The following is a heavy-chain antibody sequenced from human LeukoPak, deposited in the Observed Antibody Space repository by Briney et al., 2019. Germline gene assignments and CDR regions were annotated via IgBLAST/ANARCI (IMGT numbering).Heavy chain of an antibody. J-gene: IGHJ4*02. V-gene: IGHV1-2*02. CDR2: INPNSGGT. Sequence: GASVKVSCKASGYTFTDYYMHWVRQAPGQGLEWMGWINPNSGGTNYAQKFQGRVTMTRDTSISTAYMELSRLRSDDTAVYYCARVQRPIRGYSYGYGVDYWGQGTLVTVSS. CDR3: ARVQRPIRGYSYGYGVDY. CDR1: GYTFTDYY. D-gene: IGHD5-18*01.